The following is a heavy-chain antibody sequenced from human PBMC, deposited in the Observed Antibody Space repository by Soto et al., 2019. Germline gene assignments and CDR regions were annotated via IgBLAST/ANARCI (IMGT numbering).Heavy chain of an antibody. CDR1: GFTFTDHS. D-gene: IGHD5-12*01. Sequence: EVQLVESGGGLVQPGGSLRLSCTASGFTFTDHSMNWVRHAPGKGLEWLSYINDISNAIHYADSVKGRFAMSRDNAKKSVFLHMNSLIVEYTGVYYRARERPTTFSADIWGQGTVVTVSS. CDR3: ARERPTTFSADI. V-gene: IGHV3-48*04. J-gene: IGHJ3*02. CDR2: INDISNAI.